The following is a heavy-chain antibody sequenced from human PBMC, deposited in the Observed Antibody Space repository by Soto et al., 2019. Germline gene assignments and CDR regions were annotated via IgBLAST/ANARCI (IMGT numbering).Heavy chain of an antibody. CDR1: GDSISNSRW. CDR2: IFHSGDT. D-gene: IGHD6-19*01. CDR3: AYSTGGDRHDV. V-gene: IGHV4-4*02. J-gene: IGHJ3*01. Sequence: QVQLQESGPGLVKPSGTLSLTCAVSGDSISNSRWWTWVRQPPGKGLEWIGDIFHSGDTNYNPSPKSRVVLSVDKCQNQCSRKARSVTVADTALHYLAYSTGGDRHDVWGQGKLVPVSS.